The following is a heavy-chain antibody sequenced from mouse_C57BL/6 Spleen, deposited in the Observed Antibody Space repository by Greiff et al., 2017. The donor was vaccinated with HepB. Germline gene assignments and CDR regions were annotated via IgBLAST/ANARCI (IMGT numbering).Heavy chain of an antibody. CDR3: ARFTTVVAPRDDYAMDY. V-gene: IGHV2-2*01. J-gene: IGHJ4*01. CDR2: IWSGGST. D-gene: IGHD1-1*01. Sequence: QVQLKESGPGLVQPSQSLSITCTVSGFSLTSYGVHWVRQSPGKGLEWLGVIWSGGSTDYNAAFISRLSISKDNSKSQVFFKMNSLQADDTAIYYCARFTTVVAPRDDYAMDYWGQGTSVTVSS. CDR1: GFSLTSYG.